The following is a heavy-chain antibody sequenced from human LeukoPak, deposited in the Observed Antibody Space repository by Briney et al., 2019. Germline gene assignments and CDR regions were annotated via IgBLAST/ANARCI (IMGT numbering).Heavy chain of an antibody. D-gene: IGHD3-22*01. Sequence: ASVKVSCKASGYTFTGYYIHWVRQAPGQGLEWMGWINPNSGGTNYAQKFQGRVTMTRDTSISTAYMELSRLRSDDTAVYYCASVELDSSGYYYFDYWGQGTLVTVSS. V-gene: IGHV1-2*02. J-gene: IGHJ4*02. CDR3: ASVELDSSGYYYFDY. CDR2: INPNSGGT. CDR1: GYTFTGYY.